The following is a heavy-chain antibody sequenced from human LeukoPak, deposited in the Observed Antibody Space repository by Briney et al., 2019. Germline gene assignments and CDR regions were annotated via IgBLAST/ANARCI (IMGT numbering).Heavy chain of an antibody. CDR3: ARARDNVLLWFGELLYAFDI. CDR2: MNPNSGNT. V-gene: IGHV1-8*01. J-gene: IGHJ3*02. CDR1: GYTFTSYD. Sequence: ASVKVSCKASGYTFTSYDINWVRQATGQGLVWMGWMNPNSGNTGYAQKFQGRVTMTRNTSISTAYMELSSLRSEDTAVYYCARARDNVLLWFGELLYAFDIWGQGTMVTVSS. D-gene: IGHD3-10*01.